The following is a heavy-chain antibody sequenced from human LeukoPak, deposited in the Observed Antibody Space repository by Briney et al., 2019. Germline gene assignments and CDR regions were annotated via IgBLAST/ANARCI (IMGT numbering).Heavy chain of an antibody. CDR1: GFTFSSYG. J-gene: IGHJ4*02. V-gene: IGHV3-33*01. D-gene: IGHD6-13*01. Sequence: GGSLRLSCAASGFTFSSYGMHWVRQAPGKGLEWVAVIWYDGSNKYYADSVKGRFTISRDNSKNTLYLQMNSLRAEDTAVYYCAREVAAAAPYFDYWGQGTLVTVSS. CDR2: IWYDGSNK. CDR3: AREVAAAAPYFDY.